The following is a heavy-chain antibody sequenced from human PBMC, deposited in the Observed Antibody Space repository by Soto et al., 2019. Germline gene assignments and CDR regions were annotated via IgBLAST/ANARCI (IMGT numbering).Heavy chain of an antibody. D-gene: IGHD3-10*01. V-gene: IGHV4-34*01. J-gene: IGHJ6*03. CDR2: INHSGST. CDR1: GGSFSGYY. Sequence: SETLSLTCAVYGGSFSGYYWSWIRQPPGKGLEWIGEINHSGSTNYNPSLKSRVTISVDTSKNQFSLKLSSVTAADTAVYYCARGGPYGSGSYYKRPGSYYYMDVWGKGTTVTVSS. CDR3: ARGGPYGSGSYYKRPGSYYYMDV.